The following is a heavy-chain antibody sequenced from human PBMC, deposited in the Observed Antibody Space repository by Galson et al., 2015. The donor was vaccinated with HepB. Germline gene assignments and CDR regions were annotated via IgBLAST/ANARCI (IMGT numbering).Heavy chain of an antibody. D-gene: IGHD5-18*01. Sequence: SLRLSCAASGFTFSSYSMNWVRQAPGKGLEWVSSISSSSSYIYYADSVKGRFTISRDNAKNSLYLQMNSLRAEDTAVYYCARDGAYGGYSYGLPFDYWGQGTLVTVSS. CDR2: ISSSSSYI. J-gene: IGHJ4*02. CDR3: ARDGAYGGYSYGLPFDY. CDR1: GFTFSSYS. V-gene: IGHV3-21*01.